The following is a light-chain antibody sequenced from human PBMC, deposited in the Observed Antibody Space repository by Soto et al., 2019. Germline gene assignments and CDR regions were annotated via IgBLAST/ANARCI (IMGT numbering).Light chain of an antibody. CDR3: QQRYNWQYT. CDR2: DTS. CDR1: QSVSSY. J-gene: IGKJ2*01. Sequence: EFVLTQSPATLSLSPGDTATLSCRASQSVSSYSAWYQQKPGQAPRLLIYDTSNRATGIPARFRGSGSGTDFTLTISGLKPEDFAVYYCQQRYNWQYTFGLGTRLEIK. V-gene: IGKV3-11*01.